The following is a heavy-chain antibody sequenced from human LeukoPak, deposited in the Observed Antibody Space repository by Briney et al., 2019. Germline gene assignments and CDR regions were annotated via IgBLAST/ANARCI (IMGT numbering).Heavy chain of an antibody. V-gene: IGHV1-8*01. CDR2: MNPNSGNT. Sequence: ASVKVSCKASGYTFTSYDINWVRQSTGQGLEWMGWMNPNSGNTGCAQKFQGRVTMTRNTSISTAYMELSSLRSEDTAVYYCASTSAYYYGMDVWGQGTTVTVSS. CDR1: GYTFTSYD. J-gene: IGHJ6*02. CDR3: ASTSAYYYGMDV. D-gene: IGHD2-2*01.